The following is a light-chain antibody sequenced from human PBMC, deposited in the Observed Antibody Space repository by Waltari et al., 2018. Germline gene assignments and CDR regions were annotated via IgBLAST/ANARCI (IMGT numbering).Light chain of an antibody. CDR3: QQYNGYSYS. CDR2: QAS. Sequence: DIQMTQSPSTLSASVGDTITISCRASQSIGLWLAWYQQKPGKAPKVLIYQASSLESGVPSRFSGSGSGTEVTLTISSLQPDDFATYYCQQYNGYSYSFGQGTKLDIK. CDR1: QSIGLW. V-gene: IGKV1-5*03. J-gene: IGKJ2*03.